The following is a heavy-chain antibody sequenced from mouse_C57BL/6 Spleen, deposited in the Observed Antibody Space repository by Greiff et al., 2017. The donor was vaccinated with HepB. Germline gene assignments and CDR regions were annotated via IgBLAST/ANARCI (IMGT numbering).Heavy chain of an antibody. V-gene: IGHV1-7*01. Sequence: QVQLQQSGAELAKPGASVKLSCKASGYTFTSYWMHWVKQRPGQGLEWIGYINPSSGYTKYDQKFKDKATLTADKSSSTAYMQLSSLTYEDSAVYYCALPHYDYDPYYAMDYWGQGTSVTVSS. D-gene: IGHD2-4*01. CDR1: GYTFTSYW. J-gene: IGHJ4*01. CDR2: INPSSGYT. CDR3: ALPHYDYDPYYAMDY.